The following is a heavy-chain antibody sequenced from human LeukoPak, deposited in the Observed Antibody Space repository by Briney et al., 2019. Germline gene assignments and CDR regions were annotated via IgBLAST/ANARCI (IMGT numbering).Heavy chain of an antibody. J-gene: IGHJ4*02. CDR1: GYTFTSYY. CDR2: INPSGGST. D-gene: IGHD2-15*01. V-gene: IGHV1-46*01. Sequence: GASVKVSCKASGYTFTSYYMHWVRQAPGQGLEWMGIINPSGGSTSYAQKFQGRVTMTTDTSTSTAYMELRSLRSDDTAVYYCARSGCSGGSCYSIHYWGQGTLVTVSS. CDR3: ARSGCSGGSCYSIHY.